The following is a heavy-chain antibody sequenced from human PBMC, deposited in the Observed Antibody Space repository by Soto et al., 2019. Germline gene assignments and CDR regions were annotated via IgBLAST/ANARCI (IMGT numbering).Heavy chain of an antibody. Sequence: EVQLVESGGGLVKPGGSLRLSCAASGFTFSSYSMNWVRQAPGKGLEWVSSISSSSSYIYYADSVKDRFTISRDNAKNSLYLQMNSLRAEDTAVYYCARAQYCSGGSCYLRGIDYWGQGTLVTVSS. CDR2: ISSSSSYI. CDR3: ARAQYCSGGSCYLRGIDY. V-gene: IGHV3-21*01. CDR1: GFTFSSYS. J-gene: IGHJ4*02. D-gene: IGHD2-15*01.